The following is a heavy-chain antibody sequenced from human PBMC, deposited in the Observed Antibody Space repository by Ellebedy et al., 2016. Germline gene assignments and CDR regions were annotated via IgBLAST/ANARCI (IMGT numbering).Heavy chain of an antibody. CDR1: GGSISSSRYY. J-gene: IGHJ4*02. CDR3: ARYGLSGTFDY. D-gene: IGHD3-10*01. CDR2: IKPDGNEK. V-gene: IGHV3-7*03. Sequence: ETLSLTCTASGGSISSSRYYWGWIRQPPGKGLEWVANIKPDGNEKYFLHSVMGRFTISRDNAKNSVYLQMSSLRAEDTAVYYCARYGLSGTFDYWGQGTPVTVSS.